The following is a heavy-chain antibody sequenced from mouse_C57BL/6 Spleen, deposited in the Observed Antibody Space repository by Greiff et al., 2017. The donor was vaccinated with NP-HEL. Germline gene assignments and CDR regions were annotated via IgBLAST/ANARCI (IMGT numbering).Heavy chain of an antibody. CDR1: GYTFTSYW. D-gene: IGHD2-4*01. V-gene: IGHV1-59*01. CDR3: ARRYDYDGYAMDY. Sequence: QVQLQQSGAELVRPGTSVKLSCKASGYTFTSYWMHWVKQRPGQGLEWIGVIDPSDSYTNYNQKFKGKATLTVDTSSSTAYMQLSSLTSEDSAVYYCARRYDYDGYAMDYWGQGTSVTVSS. CDR2: IDPSDSYT. J-gene: IGHJ4*01.